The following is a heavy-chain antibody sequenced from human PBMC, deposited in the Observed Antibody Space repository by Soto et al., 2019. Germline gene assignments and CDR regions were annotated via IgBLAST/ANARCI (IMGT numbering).Heavy chain of an antibody. CDR3: VKNKIFGVAGTLDY. J-gene: IGHJ4*02. Sequence: LRLSCAASGFSFSGYGMHWVRQVPGEGPEWVAVVSYDESIKKYADSVKGRFTISRDNSKNTVYLQMNSLTLEDTAVYYCVKNKIFGVAGTLDYWGQGTQVTVSS. D-gene: IGHD3-3*01. V-gene: IGHV3-30*18. CDR2: VSYDESIK. CDR1: GFSFSGYG.